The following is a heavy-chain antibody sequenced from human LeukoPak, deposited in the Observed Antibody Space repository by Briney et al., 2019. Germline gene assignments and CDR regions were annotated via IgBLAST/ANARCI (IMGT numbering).Heavy chain of an antibody. CDR3: ARFYDVLRYFDWLYDAFDI. CDR2: INHSGST. Sequence: SETLSLTCAVYGGSFSGYYWSWIRQPPGKGLEWIGEINHSGSTNYNPSLKSRVTISVDTSKNQFSLKLSSVTAADTAVYYCARFYDVLRYFDWLYDAFDIWGQGTMVTVSS. V-gene: IGHV4-34*01. D-gene: IGHD3-9*01. CDR1: GGSFSGYY. J-gene: IGHJ3*02.